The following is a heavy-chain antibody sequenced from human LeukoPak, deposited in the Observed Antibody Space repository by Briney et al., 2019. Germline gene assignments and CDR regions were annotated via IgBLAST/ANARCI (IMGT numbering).Heavy chain of an antibody. D-gene: IGHD3-10*01. CDR3: ARDEYGSGTNWFDP. J-gene: IGHJ5*02. CDR1: GGSFSGYY. V-gene: IGHV4-34*01. Sequence: SETLSLTCAVYGGSFSGYYWSWIRQPPGKGLEWIGEINHSGSTNYNPSLKSRVTISVDTSKNQFSLKLSSVTAADTAVYYCARDEYGSGTNWFDPWGQGTLVTVSS. CDR2: INHSGST.